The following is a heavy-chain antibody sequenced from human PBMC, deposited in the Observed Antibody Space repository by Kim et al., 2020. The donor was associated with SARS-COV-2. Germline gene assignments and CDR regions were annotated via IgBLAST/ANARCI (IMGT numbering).Heavy chain of an antibody. CDR3: AKNDDLKYQLLGWGY. J-gene: IGHJ4*02. V-gene: IGHV3-23*01. Sequence: EAVKRRFTISRDNSKKTLYLQMNSLRAEDTAVYYCAKNDDLKYQLLGWGYWGQGTLVTVSS. D-gene: IGHD2-2*01.